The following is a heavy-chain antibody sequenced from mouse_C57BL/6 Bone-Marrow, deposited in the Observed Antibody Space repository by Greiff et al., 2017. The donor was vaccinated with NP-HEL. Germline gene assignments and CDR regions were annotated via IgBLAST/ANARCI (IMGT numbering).Heavy chain of an antibody. V-gene: IGHV5-6*01. CDR3: ERHYYAMDY. J-gene: IGHJ4*01. Sequence: EVQLVESGGDLVKPGGSLKLSCAASGFTFSSYGMSWVRQTPDKRLEWVATISSGGSYTYYPDSVKGRFTISRDNAKNTLYLQMSSLKSEDTAMYYCERHYYAMDYWGRGNSVTVSA. CDR2: ISSGGSYT. CDR1: GFTFSSYG.